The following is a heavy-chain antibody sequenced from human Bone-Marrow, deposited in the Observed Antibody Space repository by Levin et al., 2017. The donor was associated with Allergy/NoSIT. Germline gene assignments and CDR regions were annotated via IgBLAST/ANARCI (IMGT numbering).Heavy chain of an antibody. D-gene: IGHD6-19*01. CDR2: IYYSGST. V-gene: IGHV4-30-4*01. Sequence: SETLSLTCTVSGGSISSGDYYWSWIRQPPGKGLEWIGYIYYSGSTYYNPSLKSRVTISVDTSKNQFSLKLSSVTAADTAVYYCARAWPHHGSVFDYWGQGTLVTVSS. J-gene: IGHJ4*02. CDR1: GGSISSGDYY. CDR3: ARAWPHHGSVFDY.